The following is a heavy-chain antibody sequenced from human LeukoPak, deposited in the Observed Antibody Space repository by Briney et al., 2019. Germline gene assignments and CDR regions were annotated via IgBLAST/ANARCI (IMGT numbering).Heavy chain of an antibody. V-gene: IGHV3-7*01. CDR2: IKQDGSEK. J-gene: IGHJ1*01. D-gene: IGHD2-2*01. CDR1: GFTFSSYW. Sequence: GGSLRLSCAGSGFTFSSYWMSWVRQPPGKGLEWVANIKQDGSEKYYVDSVKGRFTISRDNAKNSVYLQMNSLRAEDTAVYYCATYSSSNGREFQYWGQGTLVTVSS. CDR3: ATYSSSNGREFQY.